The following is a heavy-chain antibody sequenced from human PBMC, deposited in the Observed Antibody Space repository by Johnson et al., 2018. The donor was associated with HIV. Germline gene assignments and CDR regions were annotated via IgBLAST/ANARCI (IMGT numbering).Heavy chain of an antibody. CDR3: AKGGAQEGWIQVGSYAFDV. CDR2: IQNDGTNK. J-gene: IGHJ3*01. Sequence: QVQLVESGGGVVQPGGSLRLSCAASGFSISNYGVHWVRQAPGKGLEWVAFIQNDGTNKYYADFVKGRFTISRDNSRNTGYLEMRNLRTEETAVYYCAKGGAQEGWIQVGSYAFDVWGQGTMVTVAS. D-gene: IGHD5-12*01. CDR1: GFSISNYG. V-gene: IGHV3-30*02.